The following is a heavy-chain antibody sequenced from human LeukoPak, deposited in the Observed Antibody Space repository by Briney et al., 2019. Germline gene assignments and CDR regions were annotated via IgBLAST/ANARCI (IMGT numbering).Heavy chain of an antibody. D-gene: IGHD3-16*01. CDR2: ISGDGTRT. J-gene: IGHJ4*02. CDR3: AKWPEGAMDYFDY. V-gene: IGHV3-23*01. Sequence: GRSLRLSCAASGFSFSSYAMTWARQAPVKGLEWVSAISGDGTRTYYADSVKGRFTISRDNSKNTLYLEMSSLRVEDTAIYYCAKWPEGAMDYFDYWGQGTLVTVSS. CDR1: GFSFSSYA.